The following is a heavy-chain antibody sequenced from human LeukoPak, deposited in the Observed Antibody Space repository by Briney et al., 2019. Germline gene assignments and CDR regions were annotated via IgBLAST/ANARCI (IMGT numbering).Heavy chain of an antibody. V-gene: IGHV1-2*04. Sequence: ASVKVSCKASGYTFTGYYMHWVRQAPGQGLEWMGWINPNSGGTNYAQKFQGWVTMTRDTSISTAYMELSRLRSDDTAVYYCAREKYSSSWYPRPGMDVWGQGTTVTVPS. CDR1: GYTFTGYY. CDR2: INPNSGGT. D-gene: IGHD6-13*01. CDR3: AREKYSSSWYPRPGMDV. J-gene: IGHJ6*02.